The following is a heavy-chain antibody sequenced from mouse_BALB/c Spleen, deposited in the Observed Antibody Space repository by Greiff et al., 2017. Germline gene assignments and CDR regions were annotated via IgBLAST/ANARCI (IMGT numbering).Heavy chain of an antibody. D-gene: IGHD1-2*01. CDR2: IYPYNGGT. J-gene: IGHJ2*01. Sequence: EVQLVESGPELVKPGASVKISCKASGYTFTDYNMHWVKQSHGKSLEWIGYIYPYNGGTGYNQKFKSKATLTVDNSSSTAYMELRSLTSEDSAVYYCAKNYYGYYFDYWGQGTTLTVSS. CDR1: GYTFTDYN. V-gene: IGHV1S29*02. CDR3: AKNYYGYYFDY.